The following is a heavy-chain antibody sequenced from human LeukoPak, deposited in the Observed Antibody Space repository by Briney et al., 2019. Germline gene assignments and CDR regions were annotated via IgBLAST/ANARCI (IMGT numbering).Heavy chain of an antibody. Sequence: SETLSLTCAVSGYSITSSSWWGWIRQPPGKGLEWIGYIYYSGSTYYNPSLKSRVTISVDTSKNQFSLKLSSVTAADTAVYYCARASGRGYNYGYSYWGQGTLVTVSS. V-gene: IGHV4-28*03. CDR1: GYSITSSSW. J-gene: IGHJ4*02. D-gene: IGHD5-18*01. CDR2: IYYSGST. CDR3: ARASGRGYNYGYSY.